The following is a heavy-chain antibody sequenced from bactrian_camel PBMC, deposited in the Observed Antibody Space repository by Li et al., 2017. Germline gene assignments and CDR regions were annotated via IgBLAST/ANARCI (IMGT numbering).Heavy chain of an antibody. Sequence: HVQLVESGGGLVQPGGSLRLSCVGSGFTFSSSWMYWVRQAPGKGLEWVSTINNSGGTTYSADSVKGRFTISRDNAKNTLYLQMNSLKPEDTATYFCAAEIACAWMPVFKRLDTVRYNYWGQGTQVTVS. CDR2: INNSGGTT. CDR3: AAEIACAWMPVFKRLDTVRYNY. V-gene: IGHV3S1*01. D-gene: IGHD4*01. CDR1: GFTFSSSW. J-gene: IGHJ4*01.